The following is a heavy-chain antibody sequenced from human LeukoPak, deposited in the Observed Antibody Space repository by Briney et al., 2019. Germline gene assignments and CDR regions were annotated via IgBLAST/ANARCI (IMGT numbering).Heavy chain of an antibody. CDR3: ARHLSSITSCPNY. D-gene: IGHD2-2*01. CDR1: GYSFTTYW. J-gene: IGHJ4*02. Sequence: MRGESLKISCKGSGYSFTTYWIGWVRQMPGKGLEWMGVIYPGNSDITYSPSFQGQVTISADKSVSTAYLHWSSLKASDTAIYYCARHLSSITSCPNYWGQGTLVTVSS. CDR2: IYPGNSDI. V-gene: IGHV5-51*01.